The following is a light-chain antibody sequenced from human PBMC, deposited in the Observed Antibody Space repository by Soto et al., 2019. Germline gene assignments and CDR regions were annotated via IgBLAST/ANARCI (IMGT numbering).Light chain of an antibody. CDR1: QSVSSY. V-gene: IGKV3-11*01. J-gene: IGKJ4*01. Sequence: VLSKTTATQAWSPGESAIRSCRASQSVSSYLAWYQQKPGQAPRLLIYNAFSRATGIPARFSGSGSGTDFTLTISSLEPEDSAVYYCPHRNDWPLPFGGGAKADIK. CDR3: PHRNDWPLP. CDR2: NAF.